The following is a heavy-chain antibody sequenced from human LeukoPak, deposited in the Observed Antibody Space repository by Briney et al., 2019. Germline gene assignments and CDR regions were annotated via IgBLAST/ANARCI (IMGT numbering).Heavy chain of an antibody. J-gene: IGHJ6*03. CDR2: INPNSGGT. D-gene: IGHD6-6*01. Sequence: ASVKVSCKASGYTFTGYYMHWVRQAPGQGLEWMGWINPNSGGTNYAQKFQGRVTMTRDTSISTACMELSRLRSDDTAVYYCARVDRMYSSSSGPRGPYYYMDVWGKGTTVTVSS. CDR1: GYTFTGYY. V-gene: IGHV1-2*02. CDR3: ARVDRMYSSSSGPRGPYYYMDV.